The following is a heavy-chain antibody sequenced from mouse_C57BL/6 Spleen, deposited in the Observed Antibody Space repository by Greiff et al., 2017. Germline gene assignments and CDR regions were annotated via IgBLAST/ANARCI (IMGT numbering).Heavy chain of an antibody. CDR2: IHPSDSDT. J-gene: IGHJ2*01. CDR3: AISYSKGGYYFDY. Sequence: VQLQQPGAELVKPGASVKVSCKASGYTFTSYWMHWVKQRPGQGLEWIGRIHPSDSDTNYNQKFKGKATLTVDQSSSTAYMQLSSLTSEDSAVYYCAISYSKGGYYFDYWGQGTTLTVSS. CDR1: GYTFTSYW. D-gene: IGHD2-5*01. V-gene: IGHV1-74*01.